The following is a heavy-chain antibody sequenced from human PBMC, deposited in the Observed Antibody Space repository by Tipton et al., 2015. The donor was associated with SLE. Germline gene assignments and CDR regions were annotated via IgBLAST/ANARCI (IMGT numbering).Heavy chain of an antibody. V-gene: IGHV1-46*01. CDR2: ISPSGGSI. Sequence: QLVQSGAEVKKPGASVKVSCKASGYTFTSYGISWVRQAPGQGLEWMGWISPSGGSISYAQKFQGRVTVTRDTSTTTVYMEVSSLISEDTAVYYCTRSRRGRALDIWGQGTMITVSS. CDR1: GYTFTSYG. J-gene: IGHJ3*02. CDR3: TRSRRGRALDI. D-gene: IGHD2-2*01.